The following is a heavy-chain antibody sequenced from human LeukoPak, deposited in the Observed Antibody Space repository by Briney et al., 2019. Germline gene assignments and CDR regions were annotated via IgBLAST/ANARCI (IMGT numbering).Heavy chain of an antibody. CDR2: IYYSGST. J-gene: IGHJ3*02. D-gene: IGHD1-26*01. Sequence: SETLSLTCTVSGGSISSSSYYWGWIRQPPGKGLEWIGSIYYSGSTYYNPSLKSRVTISVDRSKNQFFLKLSSVTAADTAVYYCARIMRDNGGSYHDAFDIWGQGTMVTVSS. V-gene: IGHV4-39*07. CDR1: GGSISSSSYY. CDR3: ARIMRDNGGSYHDAFDI.